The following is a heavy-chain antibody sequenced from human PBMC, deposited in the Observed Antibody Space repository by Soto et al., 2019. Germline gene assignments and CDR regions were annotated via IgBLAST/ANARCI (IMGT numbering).Heavy chain of an antibody. CDR3: AKDRKARIFEVVTSHYYAMDV. Sequence: GGSLRLSCAASGFTFSAYAMTWVRQAPGKGLEWVSGISGSRGSTDYADSVKGRFTISRDNTKNTLYLQMNSLRAEDTAVYYCAKDRKARIFEVVTSHYYAMDVWGQGTTVTVSS. J-gene: IGHJ6*02. D-gene: IGHD3-3*01. V-gene: IGHV3-23*01. CDR1: GFTFSAYA. CDR2: ISGSRGST.